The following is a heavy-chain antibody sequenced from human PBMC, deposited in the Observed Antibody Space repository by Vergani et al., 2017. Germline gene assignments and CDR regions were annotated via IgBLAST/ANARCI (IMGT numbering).Heavy chain of an antibody. V-gene: IGHV3-53*01. J-gene: IGHJ6*02. CDR2: IYSGGST. CDR1: GFTVSSNY. CDR3: AREIVVVTAIPDPYYYYYGMDV. Sequence: EVQLVESGGGLIQPGGSLRLSCAASGFTVSSNYMSWVRQAPGKGLEWVSVIYSGGSTYYADSVKGRFTISRDNSKNTLYLQMNSLRAEDTAVYYCAREIVVVTAIPDPYYYYYGMDVWGQGTTVTVSS. D-gene: IGHD2-21*02.